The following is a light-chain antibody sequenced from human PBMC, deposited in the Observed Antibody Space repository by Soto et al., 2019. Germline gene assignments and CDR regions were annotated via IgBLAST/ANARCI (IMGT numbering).Light chain of an antibody. CDR3: QQYNNCPPET. CDR1: QSVSSN. CDR2: GAS. J-gene: IGKJ1*01. Sequence: EIVMTQSPATLSVSPGERATLSCRASQSVSSNLAWYQQKPGQAPRLLIYGASTRATGIPARFSGSGSGTEFTLTISSLQSEDVAVYYCQQYNNCPPETFGQGTKVEIK. V-gene: IGKV3-15*01.